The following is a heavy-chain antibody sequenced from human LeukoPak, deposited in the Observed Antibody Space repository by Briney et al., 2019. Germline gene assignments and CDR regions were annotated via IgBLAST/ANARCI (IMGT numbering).Heavy chain of an antibody. V-gene: IGHV4-61*02. CDR2: IYGTVSTRYNPSL. Sequence: PSETLSLTCSVSGVSINSGDYYWSWVRQPAGKGLEWIGRIYGTVSTRYNPSLQYNPSLKSRVSISKDTSRNQFSRNLNSVTAADTGIYYCARDRQEGGMRVSSFECSGQGTPVTVSS. CDR1: GVSINSGDYY. J-gene: IGHJ4*02. CDR3: ARDRQEGGMRVSSFEC. D-gene: IGHD1-26*01.